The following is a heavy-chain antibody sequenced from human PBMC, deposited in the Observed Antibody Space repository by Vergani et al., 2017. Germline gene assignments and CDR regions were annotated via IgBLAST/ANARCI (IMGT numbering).Heavy chain of an antibody. CDR2: ISYDGSNK. D-gene: IGHD1-26*01. J-gene: IGHJ3*02. CDR1: GFTFSSYG. Sequence: QVQLVESGGGVVQPGRSLRLSCAASGFTFSSYGMHWVRQAPGKGLEWVAVISYDGSNKYYAYSVKGRFTISRDNSKNTLYLQMNSLRAEDTAVYYCAKVMGATTAYAFDIWGQGTMVTVSS. V-gene: IGHV3-30*18. CDR3: AKVMGATTAYAFDI.